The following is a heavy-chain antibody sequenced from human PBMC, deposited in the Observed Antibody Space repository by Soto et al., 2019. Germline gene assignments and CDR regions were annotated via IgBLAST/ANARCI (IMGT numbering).Heavy chain of an antibody. Sequence: QVKLVESGGDVVRPGTSLRLSCAASGFDFSTSGMHWVRQAPGKGLEWVAIISYDGSSQYYVDSVQGRFAIPRDNSKTALYLQMNSLTPEDTAVYYCATDSSYGPYYYGMDVWGQGTTVTVSS. CDR1: GFDFSTSG. CDR2: ISYDGSSQ. J-gene: IGHJ6*02. CDR3: ATDSSYGPYYYGMDV. V-gene: IGHV3-30*03. D-gene: IGHD4-17*01.